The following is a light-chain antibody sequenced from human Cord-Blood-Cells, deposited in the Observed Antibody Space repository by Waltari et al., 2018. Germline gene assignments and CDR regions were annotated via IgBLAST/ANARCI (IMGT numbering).Light chain of an antibody. CDR3: SSYTSSSTVV. V-gene: IGLV2-14*01. CDR2: DVS. CDR1: SSDVGGYNY. J-gene: IGLJ2*01. Sequence: QSALTQPASVSGSPGQSITISCTGTSSDVGGYNYVSWYQQHPAKAPKLMIYDVSKRPAGVSNRFSGSKSGNTASLTISGLQAEDEADYSCSSYTSSSTVVFGGGTKLTVL.